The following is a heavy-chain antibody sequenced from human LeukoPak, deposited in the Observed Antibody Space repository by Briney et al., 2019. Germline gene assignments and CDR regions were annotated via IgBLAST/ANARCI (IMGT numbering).Heavy chain of an antibody. CDR1: GGTFSSYA. J-gene: IGHJ3*02. CDR3: AREAPLLSDAFDI. CDR2: IIPIFGTA. V-gene: IGHV1-69*01. D-gene: IGHD2-21*01. Sequence: SVKVSCKASGGTFSSYAISWVRQAPGQGLEWMGGIIPIFGTANYAQTFQGRVTITADESTSTVYMELSSRRSEDTAVYYCAREAPLLSDAFDIWGQGTMVTVSS.